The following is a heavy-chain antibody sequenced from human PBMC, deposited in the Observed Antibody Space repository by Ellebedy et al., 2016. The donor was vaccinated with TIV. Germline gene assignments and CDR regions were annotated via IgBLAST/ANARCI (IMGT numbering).Heavy chain of an antibody. J-gene: IGHJ4*02. CDR1: GFTFRSYG. CDR3: ARDKSPTMIALDF. Sequence: GESLKISCVASGFTFRSYGMHWVRQAPDKGLEWVAVIWYDGDNKYYVDSVKGRFTISRDNSKNTLYLQMRSLRADDTAIYYCARDKSPTMIALDFWGQGTLVTVSS. V-gene: IGHV3-33*01. D-gene: IGHD3-22*01. CDR2: IWYDGDNK.